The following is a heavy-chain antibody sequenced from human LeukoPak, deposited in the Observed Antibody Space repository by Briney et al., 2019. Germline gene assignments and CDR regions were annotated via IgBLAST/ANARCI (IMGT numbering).Heavy chain of an antibody. CDR1: GYTFTSYG. V-gene: IGHV1-18*01. J-gene: IGHJ6*02. CDR2: ISAYNGNT. CDR3: ARGSLGAGYYCYYYGMDV. Sequence: ASVKVSCKASGYTFTSYGISWVRQAPGQGLEWMGWISAYNGNTNYAQKLQGRVTMTTDTSTSTAYMELRSLRSDDTAVYYCARGSLGAGYYCYYYGMDVWGQGTTVTVSS. D-gene: IGHD4/OR15-4a*01.